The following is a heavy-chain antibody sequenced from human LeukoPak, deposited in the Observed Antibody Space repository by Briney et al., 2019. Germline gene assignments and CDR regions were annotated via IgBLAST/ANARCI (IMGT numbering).Heavy chain of an antibody. Sequence: PGGSLRLSCAASGFTFSSYAMHWVRQAPGKGLEWVAVISYDGGNKYYADSVKGRFTISRDNSKNTMYLQMNSLRADDTAVYYCARGKEPVAGSLSHFDYWGQGTLVTVSS. CDR3: ARGKEPVAGSLSHFDY. J-gene: IGHJ4*02. CDR1: GFTFSSYA. CDR2: ISYDGGNK. D-gene: IGHD6-19*01. V-gene: IGHV3-30*04.